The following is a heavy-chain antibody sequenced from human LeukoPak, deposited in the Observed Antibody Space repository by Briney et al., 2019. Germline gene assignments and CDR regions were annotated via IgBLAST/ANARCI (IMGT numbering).Heavy chain of an antibody. J-gene: IGHJ4*02. CDR2: ISHDGSDK. CDR1: GFTFSSYA. CDR3: ARDEDSSGYFGY. V-gene: IGHV3-30*03. D-gene: IGHD3-22*01. Sequence: GGSLRLSCAASGFTFSSYAMHWVRQAPGKGLEWVAVISHDGSDKYYADSVKGRFTISRDNSKNTLYLQMNSLRAEDTAVYYCARDEDSSGYFGYWGQGTLVTVSS.